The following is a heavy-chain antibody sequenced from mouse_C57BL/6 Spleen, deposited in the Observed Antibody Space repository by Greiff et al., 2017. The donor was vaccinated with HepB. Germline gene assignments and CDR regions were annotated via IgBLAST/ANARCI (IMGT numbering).Heavy chain of an antibody. CDR2: ISDGGSYT. Sequence: EVQRVESGGGLVKPGGSLKLSCAASGFTFSSYAMSWVRQTPEKRLEWVATISDGGSYTYYPDNVKGRFTISRDNAKNNLYLQMSHLKSEDTAMYYCARDQGLLRFAYWGQGTLVTVSA. V-gene: IGHV5-4*01. CDR1: GFTFSSYA. J-gene: IGHJ3*01. D-gene: IGHD2-3*01. CDR3: ARDQGLLRFAY.